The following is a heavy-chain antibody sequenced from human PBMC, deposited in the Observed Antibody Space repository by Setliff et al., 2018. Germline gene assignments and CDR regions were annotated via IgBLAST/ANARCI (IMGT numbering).Heavy chain of an antibody. CDR2: IRFDGSNK. V-gene: IGHV3-30*02. CDR1: GFHFNSYG. CDR3: AKERTMAVSSIPDY. Sequence: GGSPRLSCAASGFHFNSYGMHWVRQAPGKGLEWVAFIRFDGSNKNYEDSVKGRLTISRDNSKNTLYLQMNNLRGDDTAVYYCAKERTMAVSSIPDYWGQGVLVTVSS. J-gene: IGHJ4*02. D-gene: IGHD2-21*02.